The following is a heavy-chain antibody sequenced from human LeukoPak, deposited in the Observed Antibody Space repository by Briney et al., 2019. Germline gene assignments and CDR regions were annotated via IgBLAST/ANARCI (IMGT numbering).Heavy chain of an antibody. Sequence: ASETLSITCTVSGGSISSYYWSWIRQPPGKGLEWIGYIYYSGSTNYNPSLKSRVTISVDTSKNQFSLKLSSVTAADTAVYYCARRLYCGGQNWFDPWGQGTLVTVSS. CDR3: ARRLYCGGQNWFDP. CDR2: IYYSGST. J-gene: IGHJ5*02. D-gene: IGHD4-23*01. V-gene: IGHV4-59*01. CDR1: GGSISSYY.